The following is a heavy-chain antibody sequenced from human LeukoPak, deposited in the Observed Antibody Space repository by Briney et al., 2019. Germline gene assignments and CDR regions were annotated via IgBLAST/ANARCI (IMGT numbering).Heavy chain of an antibody. CDR1: GFTFSDYY. J-gene: IGHJ4*02. V-gene: IGHV3-11*06. D-gene: IGHD2-15*01. CDR3: ARGYCSGGSCYSDY. Sequence: GGSLRLSCAASGFTFSDYYMSWIRQAPGKGLEWVSYISSSSSYTNYADSVKGRFTISRDNAKNSPYLQMNSLRAEDTAVYYCARGYCSGGSCYSDYWGQGTLVTVSS. CDR2: ISSSSSYT.